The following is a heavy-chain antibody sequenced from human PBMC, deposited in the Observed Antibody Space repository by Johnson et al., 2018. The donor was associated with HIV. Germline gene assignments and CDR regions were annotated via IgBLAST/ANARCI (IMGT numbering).Heavy chain of an antibody. J-gene: IGHJ3*02. V-gene: IGHV3-23*04. CDR2: IAPSGDST. CDR1: GFTFSNTYV. CDR3: VNWAYYYGSGYAFDI. Sequence: VQLVESGGGLVKPGGSLRLSCAASGFTFSNTYVMNWVRQAPGKGLEWVSLIAPSGDSTDYADSVRGRFTISRDNSKNTLYLQMNSLRAEDTAVYYCVNWAYYYGSGYAFDIWGQGTMVTVSS. D-gene: IGHD3-10*01.